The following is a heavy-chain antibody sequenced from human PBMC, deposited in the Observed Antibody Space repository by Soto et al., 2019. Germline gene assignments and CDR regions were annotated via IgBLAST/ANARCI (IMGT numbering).Heavy chain of an antibody. Sequence: ASVKVSCKVSGYTLTELSMHWVRQAPGKGLEWMGGFDPEDGETIYPQKFQGRVTMTEDTSTDTAYMELSSLRSEDTAVYYCATEIAAAAAFDYWGQGTLVTVSS. D-gene: IGHD6-13*01. CDR2: FDPEDGET. J-gene: IGHJ4*02. V-gene: IGHV1-24*01. CDR1: GYTLTELS. CDR3: ATEIAAAAAFDY.